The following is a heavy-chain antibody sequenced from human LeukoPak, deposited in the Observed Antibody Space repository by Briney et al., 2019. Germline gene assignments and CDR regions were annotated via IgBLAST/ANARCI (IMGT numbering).Heavy chain of an antibody. CDR2: IRYSGNT. Sequence: SETLSLTCTVSGGSISSSSYFWGWIRQPPGKGLEWIGSIRYSGNTYYNPSLKSRVTISVDTSKNQFSLKLSSVTAADTAVYYCARGMVQQQGPYYYYYMDVWGKGTTVTVSS. V-gene: IGHV4-39*07. J-gene: IGHJ6*03. D-gene: IGHD6-13*01. CDR1: GGSISSSSYF. CDR3: ARGMVQQQGPYYYYYMDV.